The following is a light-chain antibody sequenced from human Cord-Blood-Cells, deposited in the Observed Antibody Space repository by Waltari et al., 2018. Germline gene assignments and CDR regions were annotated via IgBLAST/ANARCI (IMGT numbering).Light chain of an antibody. J-gene: IGKJ2*01. CDR1: QSVSSN. Sequence: EIVMTQSPATLSVSPGERATLSCRASQSVSSNLAGYQQKPGQAPRLLIYGASTSATGIRARFSGSGSGTEFTLTISSLQSGDFAVYYCQQYNNWPYTFGQGTKLEIK. CDR3: QQYNNWPYT. CDR2: GAS. V-gene: IGKV3-15*01.